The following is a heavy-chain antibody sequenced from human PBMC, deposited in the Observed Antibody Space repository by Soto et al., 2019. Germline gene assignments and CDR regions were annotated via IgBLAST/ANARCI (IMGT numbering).Heavy chain of an antibody. CDR2: IWYDGSNK. CDR3: ARARRSVASAYYTHRYPYYSDYMDV. Sequence: QVQLVESGGGVVQPGRSLRLSCAASGFTFSSYGMHWVRQAPGKGLEWVAVIWYDGSNKYYADSVKGRITISSDNSKNTVYRQMNRLRAEDTAVYYCARARRSVASAYYTHRYPYYSDYMDVWGKGTTVTVSS. J-gene: IGHJ6*03. CDR1: GFTFSSYG. D-gene: IGHD3-3*01. V-gene: IGHV3-33*01.